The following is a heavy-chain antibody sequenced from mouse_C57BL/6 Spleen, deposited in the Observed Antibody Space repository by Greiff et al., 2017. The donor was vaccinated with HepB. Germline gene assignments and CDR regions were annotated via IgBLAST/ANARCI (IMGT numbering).Heavy chain of an antibody. J-gene: IGHJ3*01. Sequence: QVQLKQSGPELVKPGASVKLSCKASGYTFTSYDINWVKQRPGQGLEWIGWIYPRDGSTKYNEKFKGKATLTVDTSSSTAYMELHSLTSEDSAVYFCARIPFYYYGSNWGQGTLVTVSA. CDR3: ARIPFYYYGSN. CDR1: GYTFTSYD. CDR2: IYPRDGST. D-gene: IGHD1-1*01. V-gene: IGHV1-85*01.